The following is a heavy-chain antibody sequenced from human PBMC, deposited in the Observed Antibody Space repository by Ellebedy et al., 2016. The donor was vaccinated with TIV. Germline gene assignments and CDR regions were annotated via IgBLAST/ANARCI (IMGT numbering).Heavy chain of an antibody. CDR3: ARKTDTGTSGDY. Sequence: GESLKISCAASGFTFSIYGMHWVRQAPGKGLEWVGIIWHDGSHSYYADSVKGRFTISRDNSKSTLDLQMNSLRAEDTAMYYCARKTDTGTSGDYWGQGTPVTVSS. J-gene: IGHJ4*02. CDR1: GFTFSIYG. V-gene: IGHV3-33*03. CDR2: IWHDGSHS. D-gene: IGHD1-1*01.